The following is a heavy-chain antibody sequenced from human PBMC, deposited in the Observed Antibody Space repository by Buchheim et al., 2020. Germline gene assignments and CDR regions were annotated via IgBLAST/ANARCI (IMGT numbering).Heavy chain of an antibody. D-gene: IGHD3-3*01. CDR1: GGTFSSYT. CDR2: IIPILGIA. CDR3: ARERSYYDFWSGYGGPDY. Sequence: QVQLVQSGAEVKKHGSSVKVSCKASGGTFSSYTISWVRQAPGQGLEWMGRIIPILGIANYAQKFQGRVTITADKSTSTAYMELSSLRSEDTAVYYCARERSYYDFWSGYGGPDYWGQGTL. J-gene: IGHJ4*02. V-gene: IGHV1-69*08.